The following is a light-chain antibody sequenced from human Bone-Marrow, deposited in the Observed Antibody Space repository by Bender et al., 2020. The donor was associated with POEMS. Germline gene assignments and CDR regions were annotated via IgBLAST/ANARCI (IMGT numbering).Light chain of an antibody. CDR2: DTN. J-gene: IGLJ2*01. CDR3: LLSFSGALV. Sequence: QAVVTQEPSLTVSPGGTVTLTCGSSTGAVTSGHYPYWFQQKPGQAPRTLIYDTNKKHSWTSARFSGSLLGGKPALTLSGAQPEDEAEYYCLLSFSGALVFGGGTKLTVL. V-gene: IGLV7-46*01. CDR1: TGAVTSGHY.